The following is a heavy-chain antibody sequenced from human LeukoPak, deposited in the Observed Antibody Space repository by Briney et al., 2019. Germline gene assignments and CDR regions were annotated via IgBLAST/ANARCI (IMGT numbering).Heavy chain of an antibody. D-gene: IGHD6-13*01. J-gene: IGHJ5*02. CDR1: GFTFSSYS. CDR3: AKDFKRIAAAGWFDP. Sequence: GGSLRLSCAASGFTFSSYSMNWVRQAPGKGLEWVSSISSSSSYIYYADSVKGRFTISRDNSKNTLYLQMNSLRAEDTAVYYCAKDFKRIAAAGWFDPWGQGTLVTVSS. V-gene: IGHV3-21*04. CDR2: ISSSSSYI.